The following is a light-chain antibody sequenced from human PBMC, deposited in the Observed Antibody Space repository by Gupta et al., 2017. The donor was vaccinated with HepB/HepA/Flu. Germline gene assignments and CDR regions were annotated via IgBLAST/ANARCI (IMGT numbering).Light chain of an antibody. Sequence: EIVMTQSPATLSVSPGERATHSCRASQSVSSNLAWYQQKPGQAPRLLIYGASTRATGIPARFSGSGSGKEFTLTISSLQSEDFAVYYCQQYNNWLTFGGGTKVEIK. CDR1: QSVSSN. V-gene: IGKV3-15*01. CDR2: GAS. J-gene: IGKJ4*01. CDR3: QQYNNWLT.